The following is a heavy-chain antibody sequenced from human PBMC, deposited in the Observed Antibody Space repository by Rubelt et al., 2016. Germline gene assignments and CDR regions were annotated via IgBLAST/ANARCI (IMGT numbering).Heavy chain of an antibody. CDR1: GGSISSYY. CDR3: ASSTVTNRYWYFEL. V-gene: IGHV4-59*08. J-gene: IGHJ2*01. D-gene: IGHD4-17*01. CDR2: IYYSGST. Sequence: QVQLQESGPELVKPSETLSLTCTVSGGSISSYYWSWVRQPPGKGLEWIGYIYYSGSTNYNPSLKSRVTISVDTSKNHFSLKRSAVTAADTAGYYCASSTVTNRYWYFELWGRGTLVTVSS.